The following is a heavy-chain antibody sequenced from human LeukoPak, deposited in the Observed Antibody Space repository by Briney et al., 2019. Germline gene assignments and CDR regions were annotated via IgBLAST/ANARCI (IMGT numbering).Heavy chain of an antibody. J-gene: IGHJ3*02. D-gene: IGHD6-6*01. CDR3: DSSSSGAFDI. CDR2: FSDGRNT. V-gene: IGHV4-39*01. Sequence: SGTLSLTCSVSGGSIRSSSYYWGWLRQPPGKGPEWIGSFSDGRNTHYNPSFESRVIISVDTSKNQFSLKLSSVTAADTAVYYCDSSSSGAFDIWGQGTMVTVSS. CDR1: GGSIRSSSYY.